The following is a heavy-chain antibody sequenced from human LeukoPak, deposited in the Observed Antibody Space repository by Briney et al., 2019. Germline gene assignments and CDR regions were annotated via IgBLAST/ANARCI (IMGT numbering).Heavy chain of an antibody. D-gene: IGHD5-18*01. CDR1: GGSFSGYY. V-gene: IGHV4-34*01. CDR3: ARHSGYSYGYLSL. CDR2: VNHSGST. Sequence: NPSETLSLTCAVYGGSFSGYYWSWIRQPPGKGLEWIGEVNHSGSTNYNPSLKSRVTISVDTSKNQFSLKLSSVTAADTAVYYCARHSGYSYGYLSLWGQGTLVTVSS. J-gene: IGHJ4*02.